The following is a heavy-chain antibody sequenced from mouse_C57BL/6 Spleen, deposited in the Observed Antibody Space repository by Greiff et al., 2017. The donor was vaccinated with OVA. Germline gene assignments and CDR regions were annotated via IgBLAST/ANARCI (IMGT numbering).Heavy chain of an antibody. D-gene: IGHD1-1*01. Sequence: QVQLQQSGAELVKPGASVKISCKASGYAFSSYWMNWVKQRPGKGLEWIGQIYPGDGDTNYNGKFKGKATLTADKSSSTAYMQLSSLTSEDSAVYFCARRDYGSSYHFDYWGQGTTLTVSS. CDR1: GYAFSSYW. CDR3: ARRDYGSSYHFDY. J-gene: IGHJ2*01. CDR2: IYPGDGDT. V-gene: IGHV1-80*01.